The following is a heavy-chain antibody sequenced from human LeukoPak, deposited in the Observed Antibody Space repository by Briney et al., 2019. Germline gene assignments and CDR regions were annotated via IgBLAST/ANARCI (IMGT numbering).Heavy chain of an antibody. Sequence: PSETLSLTCTVSGGSFSFYFWHWIRQPPGEGLGWIGEIDNRGSTQYKPSLRSRGIISIDTSGNHFSLKLTSVTAADTAVYFCARDSDSGFQWGQGMLVTVSS. CDR3: ARDSDSGFQ. V-gene: IGHV4-34*01. CDR2: IDNRGST. J-gene: IGHJ4*02. D-gene: IGHD3-16*01. CDR1: GGSFSFYF.